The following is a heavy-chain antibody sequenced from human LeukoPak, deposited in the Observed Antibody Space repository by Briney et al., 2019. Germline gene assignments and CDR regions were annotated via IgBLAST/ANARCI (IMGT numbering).Heavy chain of an antibody. CDR1: GFTFSNAW. D-gene: IGHD4-17*01. J-gene: IGHJ3*02. CDR2: IKCKTDGGTT. CDR3: TTWAVTTAYGAFDI. V-gene: IGHV3-15*01. Sequence: SGGSLRLSCTASGFTFSNAWMSWVRQAPGKGLGWVGRIKCKTDGGTTDYAAPVKGIFTISRDDSKNTLYLQMNSLKAEDTAVYYCTTWAVTTAYGAFDIWGQGTMVTVSS.